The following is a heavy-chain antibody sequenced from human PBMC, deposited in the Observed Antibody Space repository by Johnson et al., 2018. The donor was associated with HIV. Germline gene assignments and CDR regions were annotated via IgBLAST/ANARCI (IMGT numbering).Heavy chain of an antibody. Sequence: VLLLESGGGLVQPGGSLRLSCAASGFTFSSYAMSWVRKAPGKGLEWVSTISGSGGSTYCADSVRGRFTISRDNANSSVILQMNSLRAEDTAVYYCAKDSEVSGYQPDAFDIWGQGTMVTVSS. D-gene: IGHD3-3*01. CDR1: GFTFSSYA. V-gene: IGHV3-23*01. CDR3: AKDSEVSGYQPDAFDI. J-gene: IGHJ3*02. CDR2: ISGSGGST.